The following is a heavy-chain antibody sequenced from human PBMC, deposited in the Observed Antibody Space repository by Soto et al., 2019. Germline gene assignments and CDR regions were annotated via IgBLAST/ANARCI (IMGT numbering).Heavy chain of an antibody. CDR1: GFTFSTCW. CDR3: VRTWHGFDI. Sequence: EVQLVESGGGLVQPGGSLRLSCAASGFTFSTCWMHWVRQAPEKGLLWVSHINGDGSYTDFADSVKGRFTISRDNAKNTVYLQMQSLRVEDTAVYFCVRTWHGFDIWGPGTMVTVSS. J-gene: IGHJ3*02. V-gene: IGHV3-74*01. CDR2: INGDGSYT.